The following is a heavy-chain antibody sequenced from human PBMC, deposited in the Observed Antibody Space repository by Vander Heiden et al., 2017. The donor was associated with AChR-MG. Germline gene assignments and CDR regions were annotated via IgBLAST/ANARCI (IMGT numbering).Heavy chain of an antibody. J-gene: IGHJ6*03. D-gene: IGHD2-2*02. Sequence: QVQLVQSGAEVKKPGSSVKVSCKASGGTFSSYATSWVRQAPGQGLEWMGGIIPIFGTANYAQKFQGRVTITADESTSTAYMELSSLRSEDTAVYYCASPLRYCSSTSCYRGYYYYYMDVWGKGTTVTVSS. CDR1: GGTFSSYA. CDR2: IIPIFGTA. CDR3: ASPLRYCSSTSCYRGYYYYYMDV. V-gene: IGHV1-69*01.